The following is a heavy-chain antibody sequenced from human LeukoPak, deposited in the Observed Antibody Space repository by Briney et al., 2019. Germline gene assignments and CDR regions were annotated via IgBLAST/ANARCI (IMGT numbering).Heavy chain of an antibody. Sequence: SETLSLTCTVSGGSISSSGKYGAWIRQPPGKGLEWMGSMFYSGTTYYNPSLKSRLSISVDTSKNQFSLKLSSVTAADTAVYYCVKSNSRYQPWTLDIWGRGTMVTVSS. V-gene: IGHV4-39*07. CDR1: GGSISSSGKY. D-gene: IGHD2-2*01. CDR3: VKSNSRYQPWTLDI. CDR2: MFYSGTT. J-gene: IGHJ3*02.